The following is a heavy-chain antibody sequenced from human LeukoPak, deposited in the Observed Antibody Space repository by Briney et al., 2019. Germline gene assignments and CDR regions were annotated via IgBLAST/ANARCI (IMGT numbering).Heavy chain of an antibody. J-gene: IGHJ5*01. CDR1: CGSISNSY. D-gene: IGHD6-13*01. Sequence: AETLSLTCTVSCGSISNSYWSWIRQPAGKGLEWIGRIYPTDITTYNPSLKSRVTLSVDTSKNQFSLKVNSVTAADAAVYYCARGPGQLTSECFDSWGQGILVTVSS. V-gene: IGHV4-4*07. CDR2: IYPTDIT. CDR3: ARGPGQLTSECFDS.